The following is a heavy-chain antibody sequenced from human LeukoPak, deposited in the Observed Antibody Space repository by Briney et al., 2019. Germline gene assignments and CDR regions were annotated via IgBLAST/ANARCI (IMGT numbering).Heavy chain of an antibody. Sequence: PSETLSLTCTVSGGSISSHYWSWIRQPPGKGLEWIGYLYDYGRTKHNPSLNSRLTLSADTSKNQFSLRLSSVTAADTAVYFCATIKRGNIFGYFDFWGQGILVAVFS. CDR3: ATIKRGNIFGYFDF. CDR1: GGSISSHY. J-gene: IGHJ4*02. CDR2: LYDYGRT. D-gene: IGHD5-18*01. V-gene: IGHV4-59*11.